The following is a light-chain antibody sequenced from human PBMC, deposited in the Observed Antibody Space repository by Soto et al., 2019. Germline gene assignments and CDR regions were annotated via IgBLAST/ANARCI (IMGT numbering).Light chain of an antibody. Sequence: DIQMTQSPSTLSASVGDRVTITCRASQSISSWLAWYQQKPGKAPKLLIYDASSLESGVPSRFSGSGSGTEFTLTISSLQPDDFASYYCQQHYSSSLTFGQGTKVDIK. CDR2: DAS. CDR1: QSISSW. CDR3: QQHYSSSLT. V-gene: IGKV1-5*01. J-gene: IGKJ1*01.